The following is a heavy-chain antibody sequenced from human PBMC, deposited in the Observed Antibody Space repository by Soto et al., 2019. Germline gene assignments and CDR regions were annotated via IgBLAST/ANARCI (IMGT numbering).Heavy chain of an antibody. V-gene: IGHV3-11*04. CDR2: ISSSGSTI. J-gene: IGHJ6*02. Sequence: QVQLVESGGGLVKPGGSLRLSCAASGFTFSDYYMSWIRQAPGKGLEWVSYISSSGSTIYYADSVKGRFTISRDNAKNSLYLQMNSLRAEDTAVYYCARDRQGYCSGGSCYGAYYYYGMDVWGQGTTVTVSS. D-gene: IGHD2-15*01. CDR3: ARDRQGYCSGGSCYGAYYYYGMDV. CDR1: GFTFSDYY.